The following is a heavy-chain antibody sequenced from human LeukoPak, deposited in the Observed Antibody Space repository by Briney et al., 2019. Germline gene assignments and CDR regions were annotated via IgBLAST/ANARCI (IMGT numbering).Heavy chain of an antibody. CDR2: IKEDGSEE. J-gene: IGHJ3*02. Sequence: GGSLRLSCAASGFPFNTYWMSWVRQAPGKGLEWVANIKEDGSEEHYVDSVKGRFTISRDNAKNSLYLQMNSLTAADTALYYCTPEVWELQGASDIWGQGTMVTVSS. CDR1: GFPFNTYW. D-gene: IGHD1-26*01. V-gene: IGHV3-7*01. CDR3: TPEVWELQGASDI.